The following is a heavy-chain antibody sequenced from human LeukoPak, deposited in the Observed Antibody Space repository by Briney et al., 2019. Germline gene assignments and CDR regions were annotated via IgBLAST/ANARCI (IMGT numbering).Heavy chain of an antibody. V-gene: IGHV4-59*08. D-gene: IGHD1-26*01. Sequence: SETLSLTCSVFGDSISGYYWSWIRQPPGKGLEWIAWIFYTGSTNYNPSLKSRVSISVDTSKNHLSLKLSSVTAADTAVYYCARGNSGNYYHYFEYWGEGTLVTVSS. CDR2: IFYTGST. CDR1: GDSISGYY. CDR3: ARGNSGNYYHYFEY. J-gene: IGHJ4*02.